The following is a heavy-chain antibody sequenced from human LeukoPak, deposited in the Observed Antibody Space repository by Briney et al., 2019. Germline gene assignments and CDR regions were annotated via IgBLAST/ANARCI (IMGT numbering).Heavy chain of an antibody. CDR3: ARRVALDAFDI. J-gene: IGHJ3*02. Sequence: GESLKISCKGSGYSFTGYWIGWVRQMPGKGLEWMGIIYPGDSDTRYSPSFQGQVTISADKSISTAYLQWSSLKAPDTAMYYCARRVALDAFDIWGQGTMVTVSS. CDR1: GYSFTGYW. V-gene: IGHV5-51*01. CDR2: IYPGDSDT.